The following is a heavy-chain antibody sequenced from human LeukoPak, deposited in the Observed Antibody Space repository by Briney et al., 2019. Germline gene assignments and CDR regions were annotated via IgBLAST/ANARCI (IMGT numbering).Heavy chain of an antibody. CDR3: ARARVVVVPTASRKGDGFDF. Sequence: GGSLRLPCAASGFTFRSYGMHWVRQAPGKGLEWVAAISYDGSNKDYADSVKGRLTISRDNGKNTLYLQFNNLRPEDTAVYYCARARVVVVPTASRKGDGFDFRGQGTLVTVSS. CDR1: GFTFRSYG. J-gene: IGHJ3*01. CDR2: ISYDGSNK. V-gene: IGHV3-30*03. D-gene: IGHD2-2*01.